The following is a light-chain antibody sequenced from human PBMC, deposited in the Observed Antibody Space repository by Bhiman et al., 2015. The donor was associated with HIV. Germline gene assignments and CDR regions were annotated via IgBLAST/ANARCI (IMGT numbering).Light chain of an antibody. Sequence: QSALTQPRSVSGSPGQSVTISCTGTSSDVGGYNYVSWYQQHPGKAPKLMIYDVSKRPSGVPDRFSGSKSGNTASLTISGLQAEDEADYYCCSYTSSSTAYVFGTGTKVTVL. J-gene: IGLJ1*01. CDR3: CSYTSSSTAYV. CDR1: SSDVGGYNY. CDR2: DVS. V-gene: IGLV2-11*01.